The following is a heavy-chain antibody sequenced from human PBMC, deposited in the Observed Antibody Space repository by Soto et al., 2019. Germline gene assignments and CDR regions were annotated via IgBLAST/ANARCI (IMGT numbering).Heavy chain of an antibody. CDR1: CGSISSYF. J-gene: IGHJ5*02. V-gene: IGHV4-59*01. CDR2: IYYNVNT. CDR3: ARGGASSRWLDH. Sequence: SETLSLTCTVSCGSISSYFWSWIRQSPGNGLYCIGYIYYNVNTSXXPSLASRXXISVDTSKNHXSLKLXSMTVAYTAVYYCARGGASSRWLDHWGQGTLVTVX. D-gene: IGHD3-10*01.